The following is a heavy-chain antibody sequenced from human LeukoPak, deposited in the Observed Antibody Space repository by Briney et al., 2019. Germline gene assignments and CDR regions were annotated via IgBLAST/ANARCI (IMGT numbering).Heavy chain of an antibody. V-gene: IGHV4-34*01. Sequence: SETLSLTCAVYGGSFSGYYWSWIRQPPGKGLEWIGEINHSGSTNHNPSLKSRVTISVDTSKNQFSLKLSSVTAADTAVYYCARGRPKPNYVWGSYSPVFDYWGQGTLVTVSS. CDR1: GGSFSGYY. CDR2: INHSGST. CDR3: ARGRPKPNYVWGSYSPVFDY. D-gene: IGHD3-16*01. J-gene: IGHJ4*02.